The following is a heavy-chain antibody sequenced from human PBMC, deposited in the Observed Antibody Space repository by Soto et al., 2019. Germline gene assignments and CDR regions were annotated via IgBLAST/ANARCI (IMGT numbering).Heavy chain of an antibody. D-gene: IGHD3-9*01. J-gene: IGHJ5*02. CDR3: AKAHAGQYFDCFFS. CDR1: GFTFSSYS. V-gene: IGHV3-23*01. Sequence: GGSLRLSCAASGFTFSSYSMNWVRQAPGKGLEWVSAISGSGGSTYYADSVKGRFTISRDNSKNTLYLKLNSLRAEDTAVYYCAKAHAGQYFDCFFSWGQGTLVTVSS. CDR2: ISGSGGST.